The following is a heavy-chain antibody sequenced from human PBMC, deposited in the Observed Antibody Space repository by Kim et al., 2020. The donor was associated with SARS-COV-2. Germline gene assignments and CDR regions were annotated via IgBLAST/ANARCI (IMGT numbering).Heavy chain of an antibody. D-gene: IGHD2-15*01. CDR2: IYYSGST. V-gene: IGHV4-39*07. CDR1: GGSISSSSYY. J-gene: IGHJ6*02. CDR3: TGYCSGGSCYGDYYYYGMDV. Sequence: SETLSLTCTVSGGSISSSSYYWGWIRQPPGKGLEWIGSIYYSGSTYYNPSLKSRVTISVDTSKNQFSLKLSSVTAADTAVYYCTGYCSGGSCYGDYYYYGMDVWGQGTTVTVSS.